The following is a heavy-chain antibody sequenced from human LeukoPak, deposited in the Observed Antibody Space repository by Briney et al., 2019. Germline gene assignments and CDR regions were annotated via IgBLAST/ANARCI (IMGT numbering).Heavy chain of an antibody. Sequence: SETLSLTCTVSGGSFRSSYWTWIRQPPGQGLEWIGYIYYSGNTNYSPSLKSRVTISVDTANTQFSLKLSSVTAAATAVYYCARATSYGDYVDYWGQGTLVTVSS. V-gene: IGHV4-59*08. D-gene: IGHD4-17*01. J-gene: IGHJ4*02. CDR2: IYYSGNT. CDR1: GGSFRSSY. CDR3: ARATSYGDYVDY.